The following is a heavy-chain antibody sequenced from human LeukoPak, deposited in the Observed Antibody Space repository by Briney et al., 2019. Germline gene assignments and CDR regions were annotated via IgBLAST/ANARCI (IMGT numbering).Heavy chain of an antibody. CDR3: AKGSLYSSSWYYFDY. CDR2: ISGSGGST. CDR1: GCTFSSYA. D-gene: IGHD6-13*01. V-gene: IGHV3-23*01. J-gene: IGHJ4*02. Sequence: GGSLRLSCAASGCTFSSYAMSWVRQAPGKGLEGVSAISGSGGSTYYADSVKGRFTISRDNSKNTLYLQMNSLRAEDTAVYYCAKGSLYSSSWYYFDYWGQGTLVTVSS.